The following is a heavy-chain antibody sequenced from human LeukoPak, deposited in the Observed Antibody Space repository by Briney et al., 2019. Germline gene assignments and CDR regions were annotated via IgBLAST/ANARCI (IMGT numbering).Heavy chain of an antibody. D-gene: IGHD3-22*01. J-gene: IGHJ3*02. CDR2: INPNSGGT. Sequence: ASAKVSCKASEYTFTGYYMHWVRQAPGQGPEWMGWINPNSGGTNYAQKFQGRVTMTRDTSISTAYMELSRLRSDDTAVYYCVSARYYYDSSGYYYSGLDAFDIWGQGTMVTVSS. V-gene: IGHV1-2*02. CDR1: EYTFTGYY. CDR3: VSARYYYDSSGYYYSGLDAFDI.